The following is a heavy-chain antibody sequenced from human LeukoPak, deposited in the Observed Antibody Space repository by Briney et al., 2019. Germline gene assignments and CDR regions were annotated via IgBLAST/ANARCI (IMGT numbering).Heavy chain of an antibody. Sequence: GSLRLSCAASGFSFSRYWMSWVRQAPGKGLEWVGSIYYSGNTYYNPSLKSRVTISVDTSKNQFSLILTSVTAADTAVYYCARQTGAGLFILPGGQGTLVTVSS. CDR3: ARQTGAGLFILP. J-gene: IGHJ4*02. V-gene: IGHV4-39*01. CDR1: GFSFSRYW. D-gene: IGHD3-3*01. CDR2: IYYSGNT.